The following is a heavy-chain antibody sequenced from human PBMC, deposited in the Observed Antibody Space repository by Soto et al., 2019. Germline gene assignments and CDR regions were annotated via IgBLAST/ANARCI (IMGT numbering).Heavy chain of an antibody. J-gene: IGHJ5*02. CDR2: VGSGSGDWT. D-gene: IGHD2-21*02. V-gene: IGHV3-23*01. Sequence: VQLLDSGGGLVQPGGSLRLSCLASGFTFSSSAMSWVRQAPGQGLEWVSAVGSGSGDWTFYAESVKGRFTISRDNSENRVYVQKNGRGGEDTAGYYWGKGGGGDHGSWGQGTLVTVSS. CDR3: GKGGGGDHGS. CDR1: GFTFSSSA.